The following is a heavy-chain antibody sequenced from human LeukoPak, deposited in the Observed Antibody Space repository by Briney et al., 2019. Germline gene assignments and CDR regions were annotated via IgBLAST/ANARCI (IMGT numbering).Heavy chain of an antibody. CDR3: ARTPDDYGDYGWFDP. D-gene: IGHD4-17*01. Sequence: PSETLSLTCTVSGGSISSSSYYWGWIRQPPGKGLEWIGSIYYSGSTYYNPSLKSRVTISVDTSKNQFSLKLSSVTAADTAVYYCARTPDDYGDYGWFDPWGQGTLVTVSS. J-gene: IGHJ5*02. V-gene: IGHV4-39*07. CDR1: GGSISSSSYY. CDR2: IYYSGST.